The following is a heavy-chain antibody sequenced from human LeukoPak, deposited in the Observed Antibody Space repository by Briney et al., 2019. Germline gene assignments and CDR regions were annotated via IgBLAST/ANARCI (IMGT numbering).Heavy chain of an antibody. Sequence: GGSLRLSCAASGFTFSSYAMSWVRQAPGKGLEWVSAISGSGGSTYYADSVKGRFTISRDNAKNSLYLQMDNLRAEDTAVYYCAINHRDGYSELGYWGQGTLVTVSS. D-gene: IGHD5-24*01. CDR3: AINHRDGYSELGY. CDR2: ISGSGGST. V-gene: IGHV3-23*01. J-gene: IGHJ4*02. CDR1: GFTFSSYA.